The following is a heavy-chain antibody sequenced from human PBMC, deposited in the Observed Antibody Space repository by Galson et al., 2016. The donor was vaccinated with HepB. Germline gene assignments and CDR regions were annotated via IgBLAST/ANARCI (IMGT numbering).Heavy chain of an antibody. CDR1: GFTFSNYA. CDR2: ISSNGGST. CDR3: VKDLYYYGSGPYYTVGPFDY. Sequence: SLRLSCAASGFTFSNYAIHWVRQAPGKGLEYASSISSNGGSTYFADSVKGRFTFSRDNSKNTLYLQMSSLRAEDTAVYYCVKDLYYYGSGPYYTVGPFDYWGQGTLVTVSS. V-gene: IGHV3-64D*06. J-gene: IGHJ4*02. D-gene: IGHD3-10*01.